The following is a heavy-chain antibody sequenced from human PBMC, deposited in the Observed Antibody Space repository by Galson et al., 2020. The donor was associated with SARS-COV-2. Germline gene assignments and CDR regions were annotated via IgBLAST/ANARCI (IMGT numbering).Heavy chain of an antibody. CDR3: ARGGECELPYYIDC. V-gene: IGHV3-30*04. Sequence: SPKISCAASGFTFRHYVMHWVRQAPGQGPEWVAVISSVGSNSFYADPLKGRFTSSRDNSKSTLYLQMNSLRAEDTAVYYCARGGECELPYYIDCWGQGTLVTVS. D-gene: IGHD1-26*01. CDR2: ISSVGSNS. J-gene: IGHJ4*02. CDR1: GFTFRHYV.